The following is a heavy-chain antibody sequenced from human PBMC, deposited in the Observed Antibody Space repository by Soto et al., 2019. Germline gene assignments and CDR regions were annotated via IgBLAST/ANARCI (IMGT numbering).Heavy chain of an antibody. CDR3: ARARKKDIVLMVYAPPDY. CDR2: INPNSGGT. V-gene: IGHV1-2*02. J-gene: IGHJ4*02. D-gene: IGHD2-8*01. Sequence: QVQLVQSGAEVKKPGSSVKVSCKASGGTFSSYAISWVRQAPGQGLEWMGGINPNSGGTNYAQKFQGRVTMTRDTSISTAYMELSRLRSDDTAVYYCARARKKDIVLMVYAPPDYWGQGTLVTVSS. CDR1: GGTFSSYA.